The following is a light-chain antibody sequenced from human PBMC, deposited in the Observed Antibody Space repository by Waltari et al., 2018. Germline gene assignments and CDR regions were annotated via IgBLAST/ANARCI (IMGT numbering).Light chain of an antibody. CDR2: DAS. V-gene: IGKV3-11*01. CDR3: QQRGSWPRVT. Sequence: ENVLTQSPATLSLSAGERATLSCRASQSVSSYLAWYQHNPGQAPRLLIYDASNRAPGIPARFSGSGSGTDFTLTISSLEPEDFAVYYCQQRGSWPRVTFGQGTRLEIK. CDR1: QSVSSY. J-gene: IGKJ5*01.